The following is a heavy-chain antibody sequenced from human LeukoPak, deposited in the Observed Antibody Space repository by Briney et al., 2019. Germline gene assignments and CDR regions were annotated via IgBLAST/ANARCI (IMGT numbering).Heavy chain of an antibody. Sequence: GGSLRLSCAASGFTVSSNYMSWVRQAPGKGLEWVSVIYSDGRTFYADSVKGRFTISRDNSKNTLYLQMNSLRAEDTAVYYCARASMVNLDYWGQGTLVTVSS. CDR1: GFTVSSNY. CDR2: IYSDGRT. CDR3: ARASMVNLDY. D-gene: IGHD3-10*01. J-gene: IGHJ4*02. V-gene: IGHV3-66*01.